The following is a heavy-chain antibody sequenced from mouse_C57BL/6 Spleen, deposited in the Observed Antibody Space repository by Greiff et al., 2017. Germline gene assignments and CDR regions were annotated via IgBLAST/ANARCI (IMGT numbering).Heavy chain of an antibody. CDR1: GFSLTSYG. J-gene: IGHJ4*01. Sequence: VQLKESGPGLVAPSPSLSITCTVSGFSLTSYGVHWVRQPPGKGLEWLVVIWSDGSTTYNPALKSSLSITKDNSKSQVFLTINSLQTDDTAMYYCARHGDYYAMDYWGQGTSVTVSS. CDR2: IWSDGST. V-gene: IGHV2-6-1*01. CDR3: ARHGDYYAMDY.